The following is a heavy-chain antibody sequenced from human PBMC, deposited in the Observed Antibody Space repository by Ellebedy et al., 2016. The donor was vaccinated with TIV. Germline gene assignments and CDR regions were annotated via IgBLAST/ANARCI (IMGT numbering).Heavy chain of an antibody. V-gene: IGHV4-34*01. Sequence: MPSETLSLTCAVAGGSASFYRWARIRQPPGKGLEWIGEITDSGSTNYNPSLKNRVTVSIDMSMKQFSLTLNSATAADTAVYYCATANGGYDPGALDIWGLGTVVTVSS. D-gene: IGHD5-12*01. CDR3: ATANGGYDPGALDI. J-gene: IGHJ3*02. CDR1: GGSASFYR. CDR2: ITDSGST.